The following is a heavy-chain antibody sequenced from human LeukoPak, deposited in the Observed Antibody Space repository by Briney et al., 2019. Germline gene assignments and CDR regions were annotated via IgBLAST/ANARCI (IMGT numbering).Heavy chain of an antibody. Sequence: PSETLSLTCAVYGGSFSGYYWSWVRQPPGKGLEWIGEINHSGSTNYNPSLKSRVTISVDTSKSQFSLKLSSVTAADTAVYYCARHVPQSLGFWSGYYDYWGQGTLVTVSS. D-gene: IGHD3-3*01. CDR2: INHSGST. V-gene: IGHV4-34*01. J-gene: IGHJ4*02. CDR3: ARHVPQSLGFWSGYYDY. CDR1: GGSFSGYY.